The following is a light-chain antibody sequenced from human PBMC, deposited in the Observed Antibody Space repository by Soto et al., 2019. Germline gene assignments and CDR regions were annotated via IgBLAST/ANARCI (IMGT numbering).Light chain of an antibody. CDR1: TSDVGGFDS. CDR2: EVS. CDR3: SSYPTSNTWL. J-gene: IGLJ3*02. Sequence: QSALTQPASVSGSPGQSITISCTATTSDVGGFDSVSWYQQHPGTAPRVIIYEVSNRPSGVSYRFSGSKSANTASLTISGLQADDEADYYYSSYPTSNTWLFGGGTKLTVL. V-gene: IGLV2-14*01.